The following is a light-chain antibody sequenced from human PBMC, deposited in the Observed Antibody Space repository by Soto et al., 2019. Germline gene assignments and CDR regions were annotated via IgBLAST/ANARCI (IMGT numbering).Light chain of an antibody. Sequence: QSVLTQPPSVSGAPGQRVTMSCTGSSSNIGAGYDVNWYQQLPGTAPKLLIYGNTNRPSGVPDRFSGSKSGTSGSLAISGLQTEDEAEYYCQSWDTSLSGSVFGGGTKLTVL. CDR3: QSWDTSLSGSV. J-gene: IGLJ2*01. CDR1: SSNIGAGYD. CDR2: GNT. V-gene: IGLV1-40*01.